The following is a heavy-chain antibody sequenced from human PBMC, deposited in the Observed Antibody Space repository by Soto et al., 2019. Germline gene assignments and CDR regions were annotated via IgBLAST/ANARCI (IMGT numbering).Heavy chain of an antibody. CDR1: GGTFSSYA. Sequence: ASVKVSCKASGGTFSSYAISWVRQAPGQGLEWMGRIIPILGIANYAQKFQGRVTITADKSTSTAYMELSSLRSEDTAVYYCAFSLVSPLTWDTAMAYHFDYWGQGTLVTVSS. J-gene: IGHJ4*02. CDR3: AFSLVSPLTWDTAMAYHFDY. D-gene: IGHD5-18*01. V-gene: IGHV1-69*04. CDR2: IIPILGIA.